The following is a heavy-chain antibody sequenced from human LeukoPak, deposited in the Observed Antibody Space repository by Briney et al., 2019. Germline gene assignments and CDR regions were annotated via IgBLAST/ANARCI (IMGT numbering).Heavy chain of an antibody. V-gene: IGHV6-1*01. CDR3: ARGLLPYSSGWYGMMDV. CDR1: GDSVSSNSAA. D-gene: IGHD6-19*01. J-gene: IGHJ6*02. Sequence: SRTLSLTCAISGDSVSSNSAAWNWIRQSPSRGLEWLGRTYYRSKWYNDYAVSVKSRITINPDTSKNQFSLQLNSVTPEDTAVYYCARGLLPYSSGWYGMMDVWGQGTTVTVSS. CDR2: TYYRSKWYN.